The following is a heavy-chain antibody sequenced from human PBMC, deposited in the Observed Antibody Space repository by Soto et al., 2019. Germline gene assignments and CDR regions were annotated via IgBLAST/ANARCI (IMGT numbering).Heavy chain of an antibody. V-gene: IGHV3-23*01. CDR3: AKDRSSGWPDEAFEI. CDR2: ISNSGADT. D-gene: IGHD6-19*01. CDR1: GFTFSTFA. J-gene: IGHJ3*02. Sequence: EVQLLESGGGLEQPGGSLRLACVASGFTFSTFAMSWVRQAPGKGLQWVSAISNSGADTYYADSVKGRFTISRDNSKNTLYLQMNSLRAEDTAVYYCAKDRSSGWPDEAFEIWGQGTLVTVSS.